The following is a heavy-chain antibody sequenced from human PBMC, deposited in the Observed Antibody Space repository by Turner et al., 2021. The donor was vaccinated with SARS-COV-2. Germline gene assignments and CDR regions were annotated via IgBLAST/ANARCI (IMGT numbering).Heavy chain of an antibody. Sequence: EVQLVESGGGLVQQGGSLRLSCAVSGFTFSSYSMNWVSQAPWKCLELVSFISKSTSSTSYADSVSGRFTISRDNAENSLYLQMNSLRAEDTSVYYCAREITASTYAMDVWGQGTTVTVSS. CDR3: AREITASTYAMDV. CDR2: ISKSTSST. D-gene: IGHD3-10*01. V-gene: IGHV3-48*01. CDR1: GFTFSSYS. J-gene: IGHJ6*02.